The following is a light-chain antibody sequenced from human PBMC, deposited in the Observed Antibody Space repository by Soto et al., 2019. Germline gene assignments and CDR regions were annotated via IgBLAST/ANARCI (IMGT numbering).Light chain of an antibody. CDR1: QAFHSY. V-gene: IGKV1-39*01. Sequence: DIQMTQSPSSLSASVGDRVTITCRASQAFHSYLNWYQQKPRKAPNLLIFATSTLQSGVPSRFSGSGSGTDFTLTISSLQPEDFATYHCQQGHSTPYTFGQGTRLEI. J-gene: IGKJ2*01. CDR3: QQGHSTPYT. CDR2: ATS.